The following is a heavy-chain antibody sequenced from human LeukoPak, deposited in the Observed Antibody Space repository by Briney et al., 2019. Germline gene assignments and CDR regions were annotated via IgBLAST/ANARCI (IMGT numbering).Heavy chain of an antibody. CDR1: GYSIRSYY. CDR3: ARVYYSNSYDYWYFDL. J-gene: IGHJ2*01. CDR2: IYYSGST. V-gene: IGHV4-59*01. Sequence: PSETLSLTCTVSGYSIRSYYWSWIRQPPGKGLEWIGYIYYSGSTNYNPSLKSRVTISVDTSKNQFSLKLSSVTAADTAVYYCARVYYSNSYDYWYFDLWGRGTLVTVSS. D-gene: IGHD6-13*01.